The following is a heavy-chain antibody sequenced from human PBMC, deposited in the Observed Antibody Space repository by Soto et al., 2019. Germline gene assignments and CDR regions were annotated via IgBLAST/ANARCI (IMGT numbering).Heavy chain of an antibody. D-gene: IGHD1-26*01. J-gene: IGHJ2*01. V-gene: IGHV4-59*08. CDR2: VYHSGKT. Sequence: QVQLQESGPGLVKPSETLSLTCSVSGVYISSHYWSWIRQPPGKGLEWIGYVYHSGKTDSNPSLKSRITISMDTSKNQVSLSLTSVTAADTAVYYCARPRGTTPAVWYFDLWGRDTLVTVSS. CDR3: ARPRGTTPAVWYFDL. CDR1: GVYISSHY.